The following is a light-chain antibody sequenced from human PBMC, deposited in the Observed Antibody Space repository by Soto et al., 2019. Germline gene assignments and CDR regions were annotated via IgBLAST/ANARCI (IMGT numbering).Light chain of an antibody. CDR2: HAS. CDR1: QSINSA. Sequence: DSQMAQAPSTRSASVVDRVTSTCRASQSINSALAWYQPKPGTAPKVLIYHASNLQSGVPSRFSGSGSGTEFTLTIRSPQPDDFATYYCQQYNSYSFGQGTKVDIK. J-gene: IGKJ1*01. V-gene: IGKV1-5*01. CDR3: QQYNSYS.